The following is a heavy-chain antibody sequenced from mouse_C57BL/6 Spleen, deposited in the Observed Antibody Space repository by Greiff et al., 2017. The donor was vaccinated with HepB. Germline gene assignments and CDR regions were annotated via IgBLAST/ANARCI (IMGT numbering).Heavy chain of an antibody. Sequence: QVQLQQSGPGLVKPGASVKLSCKASGFAFSSSWMNWVHQTPGKGLEWIGRIYPGDGDTNYNGNFKGKATLTTDKTSSTAYMQLSSLTSEDSAVYFCARDSSCYYGFAYWGQGTLVTVAA. CDR1: GFAFSSSW. J-gene: IGHJ3*01. V-gene: IGHV1-82*01. CDR3: ARDSSCYYGFAY. D-gene: IGHD3-2*02. CDR2: IYPGDGDT.